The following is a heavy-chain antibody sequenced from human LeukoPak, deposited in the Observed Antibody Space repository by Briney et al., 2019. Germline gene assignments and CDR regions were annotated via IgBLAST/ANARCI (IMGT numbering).Heavy chain of an antibody. CDR2: ISYDGSNK. CDR1: GYTLTELS. D-gene: IGHD1-26*01. Sequence: SCKVSGYTLTELSMHWVRQAPGKGLEWVAVISYDGSNKYYADSVKGRFTISRDNSKNTLYLQMNSLRAEDTAVYYCARSNAGATTSFDYWGQGTLVTVSS. CDR3: ARSNAGATTSFDY. J-gene: IGHJ4*02. V-gene: IGHV3-30-3*01.